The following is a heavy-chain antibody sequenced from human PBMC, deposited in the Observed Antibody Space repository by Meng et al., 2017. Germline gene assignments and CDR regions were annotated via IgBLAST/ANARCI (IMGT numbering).Heavy chain of an antibody. Sequence: QGQLGQAGAWVKEPWASVKVPCKASGGTFSSYAIRWVRQAPGQGLEWMGGIIPIFGTANYAQKFQGRVTITADKSTSTAYMELSSLRSEDTAVYYCARDRQTYYYDSSGYFDYWGQGTLVTVSS. CDR3: ARDRQTYYYDSSGYFDY. CDR2: IIPIFGTA. CDR1: GGTFSSYA. D-gene: IGHD3-22*01. J-gene: IGHJ4*02. V-gene: IGHV1-69*06.